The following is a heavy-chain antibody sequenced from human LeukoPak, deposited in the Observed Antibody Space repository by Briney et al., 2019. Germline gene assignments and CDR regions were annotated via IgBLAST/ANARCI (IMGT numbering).Heavy chain of an antibody. Sequence: GGSLRLSCTASGFTFSRHAMNWVRQVPGKGLEWVANIKQDGSEKYYVDSVKGRFTISRDNAKNSLYLQMNSLRAEDTAVYYCTTDAYDSSGRDYWGQGTLVTVSS. D-gene: IGHD3-22*01. CDR2: IKQDGSEK. CDR3: TTDAYDSSGRDY. CDR1: GFTFSRHA. J-gene: IGHJ4*02. V-gene: IGHV3-7*01.